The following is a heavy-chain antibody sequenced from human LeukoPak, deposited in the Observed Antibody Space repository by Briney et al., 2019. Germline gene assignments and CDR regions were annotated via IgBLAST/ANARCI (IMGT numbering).Heavy chain of an antibody. CDR2: LSPDGGTI. V-gene: IGHV3-74*01. CDR3: ATAGQWRFDS. Sequence: GSLRLSCVVSGFTFSSYWMHWVRQAPGKGLVWVSRLSPDGGTIDYSDSVRGRFTISRDNAKDTLYLQMNSLRVDDTAVYYCATAGQWRFDSWGLGTLVTVSS. CDR1: GFTFSSYW. D-gene: IGHD6-19*01. J-gene: IGHJ4*02.